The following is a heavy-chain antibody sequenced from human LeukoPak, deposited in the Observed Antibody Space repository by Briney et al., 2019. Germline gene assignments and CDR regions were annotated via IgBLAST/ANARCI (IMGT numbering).Heavy chain of an antibody. CDR2: IYSGGTT. Sequence: GESLRLSCAASGLIVSSNYMNWVRQPPGKGLEWVSIIYSGGTTYYADSVKGRFTISRDDSKNTLFLQMNNLRAEDTAVYYCARGGEDSQLWFEPKQYYFDYWGQGTLVTVSS. CDR3: ARGGEDSQLWFEPKQYYFDY. CDR1: GLIVSSNY. D-gene: IGHD5-18*01. J-gene: IGHJ4*02. V-gene: IGHV3-53*01.